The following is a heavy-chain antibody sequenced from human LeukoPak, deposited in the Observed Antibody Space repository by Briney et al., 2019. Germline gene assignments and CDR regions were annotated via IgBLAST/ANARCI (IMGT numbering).Heavy chain of an antibody. CDR2: IIPIFGTA. CDR1: GGTFSSYA. J-gene: IGHJ3*02. D-gene: IGHD4-17*01. Sequence: SVKVSCKASGGTFSSYAISRVRQAPGQRLEWMGGIIPIFGTANYAQKFQGRVTITTDESTSTAYMELSSLRSEDTAVYYCARSAHDYGDRGLAFDIWGQGTMVTVSS. CDR3: ARSAHDYGDRGLAFDI. V-gene: IGHV1-69*05.